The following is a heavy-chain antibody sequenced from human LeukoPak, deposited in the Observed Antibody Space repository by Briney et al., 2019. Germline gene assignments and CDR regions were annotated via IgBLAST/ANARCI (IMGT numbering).Heavy chain of an antibody. J-gene: IGHJ4*02. Sequence: ASVKVSCKASGYTFIGYYMHWVRQAPGQGVEWMGWINPDSGGTNYTQQFQGRVTMTRDTSISTAYMDLSRLTSDGTGVYYCARRMAESYYDSSGYPSLGYWGQGTLVTVSS. CDR2: INPDSGGT. CDR1: GYTFIGYY. CDR3: ARRMAESYYDSSGYPSLGY. D-gene: IGHD3-22*01. V-gene: IGHV1-2*02.